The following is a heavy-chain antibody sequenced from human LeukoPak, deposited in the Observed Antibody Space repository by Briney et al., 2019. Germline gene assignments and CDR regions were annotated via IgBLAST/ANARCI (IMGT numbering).Heavy chain of an antibody. J-gene: IGHJ4*02. CDR2: IYYSGST. CDR3: ARHSTFNSRGFDY. CDR1: GGSISSSSYY. D-gene: IGHD3-16*01. V-gene: IGHV4-39*01. Sequence: PSETLSLTCTVSGGSISSSSYYWGWIRQPPGKGLEWIGSIYYSGSTYYNPSLKSRVTISVDTSKNQFTLKLSSVTAADTAVYYCARHSTFNSRGFDYWGQGTLVTVSS.